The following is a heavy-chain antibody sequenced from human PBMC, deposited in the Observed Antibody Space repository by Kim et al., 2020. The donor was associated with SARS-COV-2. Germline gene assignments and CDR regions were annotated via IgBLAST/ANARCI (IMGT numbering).Heavy chain of an antibody. CDR2: IKQDGSEK. V-gene: IGHV3-7*03. Sequence: GGSLRLSCAASGFTFSSYWMTWVRQAPGKGREGVANIKQDGSEKYYVDSLKGRFTISKDNAKNSLYLQMNSLRAEDTAVYYCARVSPARGAFDYWGQGILVTVSS. J-gene: IGHJ4*02. CDR1: GFTFSSYW. CDR3: ARVSPARGAFDY.